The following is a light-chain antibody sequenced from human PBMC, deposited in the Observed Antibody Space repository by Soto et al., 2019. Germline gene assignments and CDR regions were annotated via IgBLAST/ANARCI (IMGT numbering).Light chain of an antibody. CDR3: QHYNSYSEA. Sequence: IQLPQTPSSLSASVGARVTITCRASQTISSWLAWYQQKPGKAPKLLIYKASTLKSGVPSRFSGSGSGTEFTLTISSLQPDDFATYYCQHYNSYSEASGQRAKVDIK. V-gene: IGKV1-5*03. J-gene: IGKJ1*01. CDR1: QTISSW. CDR2: KAS.